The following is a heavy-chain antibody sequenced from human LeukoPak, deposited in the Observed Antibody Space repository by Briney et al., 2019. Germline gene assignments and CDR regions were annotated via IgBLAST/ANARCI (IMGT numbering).Heavy chain of an antibody. Sequence: GGSLRLSCAASGFTVSSNYMSWVRQAPGKGLEWVSVIYSGGSTYYADSVKGRFTISRDNSKNTLYLQMNSLRAEDTAVYYCARDSGENWDYYYYGMDVWGQGTTVTVSS. J-gene: IGHJ6*02. V-gene: IGHV3-66*01. D-gene: IGHD3-10*01. CDR2: IYSGGST. CDR1: GFTVSSNY. CDR3: ARDSGENWDYYYYGMDV.